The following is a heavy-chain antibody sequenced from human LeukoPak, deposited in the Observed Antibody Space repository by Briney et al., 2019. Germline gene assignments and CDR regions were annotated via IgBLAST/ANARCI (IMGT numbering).Heavy chain of an antibody. V-gene: IGHV4-4*07. D-gene: IGHD6-19*01. CDR1: GGSISSYY. CDR3: AREGGTEDSSGWYFDY. J-gene: IGHJ4*02. Sequence: SQTLSLTCTVSGGSISSYYWSWIRQPAGKGLEWIGRIYTSGSTNYNPSLKSRVTMSVDTSKNQFSLKLSSVTAADTAVYYCAREGGTEDSSGWYFDYWGQGTLVTVSS. CDR2: IYTSGST.